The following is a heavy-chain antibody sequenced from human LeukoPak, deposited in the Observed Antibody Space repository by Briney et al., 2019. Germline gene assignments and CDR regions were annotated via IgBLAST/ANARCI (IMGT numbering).Heavy chain of an antibody. Sequence: SETLSLTCSVSGGSISSYFWSWIRQPPGKGLEWIGDIHYSGSRNENPSLKSRVTISVDTDKNQFSLRLTSLTAADTAVYYCAREPTSGSSFHTPNWFDPWGQGTLVTVSS. J-gene: IGHJ5*02. V-gene: IGHV4-59*12. CDR1: GGSISSYF. CDR3: AREPTSGSSFHTPNWFDP. CDR2: IHYSGSR. D-gene: IGHD1-26*01.